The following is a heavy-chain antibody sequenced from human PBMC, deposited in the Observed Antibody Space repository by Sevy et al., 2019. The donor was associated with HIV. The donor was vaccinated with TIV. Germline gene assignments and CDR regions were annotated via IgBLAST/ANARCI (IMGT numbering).Heavy chain of an antibody. Sequence: GGSLRLSCAASGFIFCNYAMHWVRQAPGKGLEWVAVISYDGINKYYADSVKGRFTISRDNSKNTLYVQMNSLRAEDTAVYYCARDSNSGYYYYYAMDVWGQGTTVTVSS. J-gene: IGHJ6*02. CDR3: ARDSNSGYYYYYAMDV. D-gene: IGHD1-26*01. V-gene: IGHV3-30-3*01. CDR2: ISYDGINK. CDR1: GFIFCNYA.